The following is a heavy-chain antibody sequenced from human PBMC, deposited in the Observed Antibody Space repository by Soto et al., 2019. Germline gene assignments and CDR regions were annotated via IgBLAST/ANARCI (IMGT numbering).Heavy chain of an antibody. V-gene: IGHV3-74*01. CDR2: INPDGSRI. CDR3: VKDIR. Sequence: EVQLVESGGGLVQPGGSLRLSCAASGFSFSSQWMYWVRQSPGKGPVWFSYINPDGSRIGYADSVKGRFTISRDNAKNTLYLQMNSLRVEDTAVYYCVKDIRWGRGTLVTVSS. CDR1: GFSFSSQW. J-gene: IGHJ4*02.